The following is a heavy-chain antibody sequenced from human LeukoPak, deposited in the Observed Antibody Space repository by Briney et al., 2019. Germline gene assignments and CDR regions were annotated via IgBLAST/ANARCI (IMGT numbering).Heavy chain of an antibody. CDR1: GFTFSKYW. CDR3: ATYTQNFGAPGTDY. J-gene: IGHJ4*02. V-gene: IGHV3-7*01. D-gene: IGHD3-10*01. Sequence: PGGSLRLSRTVSGFTFSKYWMRWVRQAPGKGLEWVASIDKDGREKRYVDSAEGRFTISRDNAKNSVYLQMTSLGAEDTAVYYCATYTQNFGAPGTDYWGQGTLVTVSS. CDR2: IDKDGREK.